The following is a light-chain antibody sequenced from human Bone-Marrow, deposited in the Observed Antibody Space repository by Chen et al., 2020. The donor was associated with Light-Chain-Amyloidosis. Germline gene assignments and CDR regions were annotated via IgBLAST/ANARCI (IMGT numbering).Light chain of an antibody. CDR1: DLPTKY. Sequence: SYELKQPPSVSVSPGQTARITCSGDDLPTKYAYWYQQKTGPAPVLVIHRDTERPSGISERFSGSSSGTTATLNISGVQAEDEADYHCQSADSSGAYEVIFGGGTKLTVL. V-gene: IGLV3-25*03. CDR2: RDT. J-gene: IGLJ2*01. CDR3: QSADSSGAYEVI.